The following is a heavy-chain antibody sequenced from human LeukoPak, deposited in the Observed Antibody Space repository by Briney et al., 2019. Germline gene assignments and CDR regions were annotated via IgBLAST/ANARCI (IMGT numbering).Heavy chain of an antibody. CDR1: GGSISSYY. J-gene: IGHJ6*02. CDR3: ARHGLGKTYYDFWSGYLDV. CDR2: IYYSGST. V-gene: IGHV4-59*08. Sequence: SETLSLTCTVSGGSISSYYWSWIRQPPGKGLEWIGYIYYSGSTNYNPSLKSRVTISVDTSKNQFSLKLSSVTAADTAVYYCARHGLGKTYYDFWSGYLDVWGRGTTVTVSS. D-gene: IGHD3-3*01.